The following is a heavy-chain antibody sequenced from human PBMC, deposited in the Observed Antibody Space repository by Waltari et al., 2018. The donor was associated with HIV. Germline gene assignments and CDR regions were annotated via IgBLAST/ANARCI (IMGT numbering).Heavy chain of an antibody. Sequence: QVQLVQSGAEVKKPGASVKVSCKASGYTFNNYEIGWVRQAPGQGLEWMGWISVYNGNTNYTQKMQGRVTLTTDTSKNIAYMELRSLRYDDTAVYYCARFLAVPAASNYMDVWGKGTTVTVSS. CDR3: ARFLAVPAASNYMDV. V-gene: IGHV1-18*01. CDR1: GYTFNNYE. CDR2: ISVYNGNT. J-gene: IGHJ6*03. D-gene: IGHD2-2*01.